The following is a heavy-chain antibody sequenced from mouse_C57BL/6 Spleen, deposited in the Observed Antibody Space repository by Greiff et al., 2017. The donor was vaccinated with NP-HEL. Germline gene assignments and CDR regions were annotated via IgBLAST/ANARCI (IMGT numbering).Heavy chain of an antibody. D-gene: IGHD2-4*01. CDR3: ARGDYDDGGLAY. CDR2: FHPYNDDT. Sequence: VMLVESGAELVKPGASVKMSCKASGYTFTTYPIEWMKQNHGKSLEWIGNFHPYNDDTKYNEKFKGKATLTVEKSSSTVYLELSRLTSDDSAVYYCARGDYDDGGLAYWGQGTLVTVSA. J-gene: IGHJ3*01. V-gene: IGHV1-47*01. CDR1: GYTFTTYP.